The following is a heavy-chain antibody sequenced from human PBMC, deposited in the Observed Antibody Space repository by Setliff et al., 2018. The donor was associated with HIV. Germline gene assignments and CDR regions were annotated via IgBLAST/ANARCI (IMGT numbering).Heavy chain of an antibody. CDR3: ARHRDPPGSRWIFYYYYMDL. D-gene: IGHD6-13*01. Sequence: PSETLSLTCTVSGGSISSGSYYWSWIRQPPGKGLEWIGSIYYSGSTYYNPSLKSRVTISVDTSKNQVSLRLSSVTAADTGVYYCARHRDPPGSRWIFYYYYMDLWGGGTTVTVSS. J-gene: IGHJ6*03. CDR2: IYYSGST. CDR1: GGSISSGSYY. V-gene: IGHV4-39*01.